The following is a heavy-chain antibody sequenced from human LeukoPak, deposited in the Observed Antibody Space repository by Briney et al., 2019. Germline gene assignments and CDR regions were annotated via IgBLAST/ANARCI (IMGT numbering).Heavy chain of an antibody. CDR3: ASLWELIGS. V-gene: IGHV3-48*03. D-gene: IGHD1-26*01. J-gene: IGHJ4*02. CDR1: GLTFRSCE. Sequence: GGSLRHSCAASGLTFRSCEMDSVRQAPGKGLEWVSYISIDGKTIHYADSVKGRFTISRDNAKNSVYLQMNSLRVEDTAIYYCASLWELIGSWGQGTLVTVSS. CDR2: ISIDGKTI.